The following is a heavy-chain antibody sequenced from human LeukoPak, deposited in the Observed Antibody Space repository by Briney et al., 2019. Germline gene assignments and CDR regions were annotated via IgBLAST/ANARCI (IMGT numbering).Heavy chain of an antibody. CDR1: GYLFTGYY. CDR2: LNPHSGET. CDR3: ARVSTAAYFDP. D-gene: IGHD5-18*01. V-gene: IGHV1-2*02. J-gene: IGHJ5*02. Sequence: ASVKVSCKATGYLFTGYYIHWVRQAPGQGLEWLGWLNPHSGETNYAQTFQGRVTMPRDTSITTAYMQLSSLTYDDTAVYFCARVSTAAYFDPWGQGTLVTVSS.